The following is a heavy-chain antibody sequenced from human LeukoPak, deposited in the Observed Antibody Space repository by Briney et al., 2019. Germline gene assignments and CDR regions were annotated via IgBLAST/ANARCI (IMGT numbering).Heavy chain of an antibody. CDR1: GYSFTSYW. CDR3: ARKYCSGGSCYWAFDY. V-gene: IGHV5-51*01. J-gene: IGHJ4*02. Sequence: GESLKISCKGSGYSFTSYWIGWVRQMTGKGLEWMGIIYPGDSDTRYSPSFQGQVTISADKSISTAYLQWSSLKASDTAMYYCARKYCSGGSCYWAFDYWGQGTLVTVSS. D-gene: IGHD2-15*01. CDR2: IYPGDSDT.